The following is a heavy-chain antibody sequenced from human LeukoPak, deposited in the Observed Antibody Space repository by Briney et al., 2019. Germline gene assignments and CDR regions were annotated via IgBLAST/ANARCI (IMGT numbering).Heavy chain of an antibody. CDR3: ARDRRGYGDDAFDI. V-gene: IGHV4-39*07. D-gene: IGHD6-25*01. Sequence: SETLSLTCTVSGGSISSSSYYWGWIRQPPGKGLEWIGSIYYSGSTYYNPSLKSRVTISLDTSKNQFSLKLSSVTAADTAVYYCARDRRGYGDDAFDIWGQGTMVTVSS. CDR2: IYYSGST. CDR1: GGSISSSSYY. J-gene: IGHJ3*02.